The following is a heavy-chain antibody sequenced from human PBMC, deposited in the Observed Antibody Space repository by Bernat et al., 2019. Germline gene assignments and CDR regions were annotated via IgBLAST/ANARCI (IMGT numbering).Heavy chain of an antibody. D-gene: IGHD1-7*01. Sequence: QLQLQESGPGLVKPSETLSLTCTVSGGSISSSSYYWGWIRQPPGKGLEWIGSIYYSGSTYYNPSLKSRVTISVDTSKNQFSLKLSSVTAADPAVYYCARRVYNWNYVLPFDYWGQGTLVTVSS. J-gene: IGHJ4*02. CDR3: ARRVYNWNYVLPFDY. CDR2: IYYSGST. CDR1: GGSISSSSYY. V-gene: IGHV4-39*01.